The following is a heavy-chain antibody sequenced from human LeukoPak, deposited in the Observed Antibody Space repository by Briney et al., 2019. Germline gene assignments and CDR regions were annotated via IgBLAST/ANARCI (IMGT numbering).Heavy chain of an antibody. V-gene: IGHV4-61*09. J-gene: IGHJ4*02. D-gene: IGHD6-19*01. Sequence: SQTLSLTCTVSGGSISSGSDYWSWIRQPAGKGLEWIGHIYTSGSTSYNPSLQSQVTISVHTSKHQFSLKVTSVTAADTAVYYCARAGGSVGWYGTIDSWGQGTLVTVSS. CDR3: ARAGGSVGWYGTIDS. CDR1: GGSISSGSDY. CDR2: IYTSGST.